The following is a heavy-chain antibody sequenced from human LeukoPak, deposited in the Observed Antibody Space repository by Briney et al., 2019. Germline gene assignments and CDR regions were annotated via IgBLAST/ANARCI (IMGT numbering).Heavy chain of an antibody. D-gene: IGHD3-22*01. CDR2: ISWNSGSI. CDR3: AKEYYDSSGYYDY. CDR1: GFTFDDYA. V-gene: IGHV3-9*01. Sequence: PGGSLRLSCAASGFTFDDYAMPWDRQAPGKGLEWVSGISWNSGSIGYADSVKGRFTISRDNAKNSLYLQMNSLRAEDTALYYCAKEYYDSSGYYDYWGQGTLVTVSS. J-gene: IGHJ4*02.